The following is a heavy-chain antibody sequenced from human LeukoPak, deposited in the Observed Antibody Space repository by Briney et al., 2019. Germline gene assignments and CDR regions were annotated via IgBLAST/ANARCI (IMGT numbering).Heavy chain of an antibody. Sequence: PGGSLRLSRVASGFTFSSYAMSWVRQAPGKGLEWVSHSSGSGQSTYYADCVRGRFTISRDNSKNTVFLQMNSLRAEDTDVYYCAKATYSSSWNLYFDYWGQGTLVTVSS. CDR3: AKATYSSSWNLYFDY. D-gene: IGHD6-13*01. CDR2: SSGSGQST. V-gene: IGHV3-23*01. CDR1: GFTFSSYA. J-gene: IGHJ4*02.